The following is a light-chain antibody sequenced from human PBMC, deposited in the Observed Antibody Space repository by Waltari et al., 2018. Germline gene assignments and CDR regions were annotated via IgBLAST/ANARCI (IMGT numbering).Light chain of an antibody. CDR1: PNSNSH. Sequence: DIQMTQSPSTLSASVGDRVTITCRASPNSNSHLAWYPQKPGKAPNLLIYDVSNLGSGVPSRFSGSGSGTEFTLTISFLQPDDFTTYYCQQYHGFFVTFGGGTKVEIK. CDR3: QQYHGFFVT. CDR2: DVS. J-gene: IGKJ4*01. V-gene: IGKV1-5*01.